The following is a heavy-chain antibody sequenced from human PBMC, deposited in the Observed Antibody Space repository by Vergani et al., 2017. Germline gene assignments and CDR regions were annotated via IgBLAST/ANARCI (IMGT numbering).Heavy chain of an antibody. CDR3: AKQVGYSYGWGYFDY. D-gene: IGHD5-18*01. CDR1: GFTFSSYA. CDR2: ISYDGSNK. Sequence: QVQLVESGGGVVQPGRSLRLSCAASGFTFSSYATHWVRQAPGKGLEWVAVISYDGSNKYYADSVKGRFTISRDNSKNTLYLQMNSLRAEDTAVYYCAKQVGYSYGWGYFDYWGQGTLVTVSS. V-gene: IGHV3-30*18. J-gene: IGHJ4*02.